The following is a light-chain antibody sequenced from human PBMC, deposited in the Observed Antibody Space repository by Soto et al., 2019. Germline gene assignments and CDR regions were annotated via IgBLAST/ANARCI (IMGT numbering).Light chain of an antibody. CDR1: SSDVGGYNY. CDR3: CSYAGSDNLA. Sequence: QSALTQPRSVSGSPGQSVTISCTGTSSDVGGYNYVSWYQQHPGKAPKLMIYDVSKRPSGVPDRFSGSKSGNTASLTISGLQAEDEADYYCCSYAGSDNLAFGGGTQLTVL. J-gene: IGLJ2*01. CDR2: DVS. V-gene: IGLV2-11*01.